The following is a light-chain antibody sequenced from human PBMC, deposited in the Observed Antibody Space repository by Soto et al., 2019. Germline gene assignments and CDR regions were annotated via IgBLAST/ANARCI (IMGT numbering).Light chain of an antibody. CDR2: SNN. Sequence: QTVVTQPPSASGTPGQRVTISCSGSSSNIGSNTANWYQQLPGTAPKLLIDSNNQRPSGVPDRFSGSKSGTSASLAISGLQSEDEADYYCAAWDDSLNGVVFGGGTKLTVL. CDR3: AAWDDSLNGVV. V-gene: IGLV1-44*01. CDR1: SSNIGSNT. J-gene: IGLJ2*01.